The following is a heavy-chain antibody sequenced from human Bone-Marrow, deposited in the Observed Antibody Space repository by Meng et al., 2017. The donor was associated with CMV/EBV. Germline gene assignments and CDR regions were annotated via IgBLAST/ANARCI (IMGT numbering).Heavy chain of an antibody. CDR3: ASSGNKDYIDY. CDR1: RYTFTSYY. D-gene: IGHD3-10*01. CDR2: INPSGGST. J-gene: IGHJ4*01. V-gene: IGHV1-46*01. Sequence: ASVKVSCKASRYTFTSYYMHWVRQAPGQGLEWMGIINPSGGSTSYAQKFQGRVTMTRDTSTSTVYMELRSLRTEDTAVYYCASSGNKDYIDYWGHGTLVTVSS.